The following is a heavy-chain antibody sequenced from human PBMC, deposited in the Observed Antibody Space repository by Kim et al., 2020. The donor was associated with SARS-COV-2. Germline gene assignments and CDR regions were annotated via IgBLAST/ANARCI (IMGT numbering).Heavy chain of an antibody. Sequence: SETLSLTCTVSGGSISSYYWSWIRQPAGKGLEWIGRIYTSGSTNYNPSLKSRVTMSVDTSKNQFSLKLSSVTAADTAVYYCARGRTIFGVVIRNWFDPWGQGTLVTVSS. CDR3: ARGRTIFGVVIRNWFDP. J-gene: IGHJ5*02. CDR1: GGSISSYY. D-gene: IGHD3-3*01. V-gene: IGHV4-4*07. CDR2: IYTSGST.